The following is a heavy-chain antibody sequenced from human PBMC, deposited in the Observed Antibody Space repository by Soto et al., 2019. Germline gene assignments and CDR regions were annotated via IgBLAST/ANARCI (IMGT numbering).Heavy chain of an antibody. D-gene: IGHD6-6*01. CDR1: GGSFSSYS. CDR3: ARGRRQQLVRSAASDRFDP. J-gene: IGHJ5*02. V-gene: IGHV4-34*01. Sequence: SETLSLTCAIYGGSFSSYSWSWIRQPPGKGQEWIGETNHSGSANYNPSLKSRVSISVDTSKNQFSLKVSSVTAADTAVYYCARGRRQQLVRSAASDRFDPWGQGTQVTVSS. CDR2: TNHSGSA.